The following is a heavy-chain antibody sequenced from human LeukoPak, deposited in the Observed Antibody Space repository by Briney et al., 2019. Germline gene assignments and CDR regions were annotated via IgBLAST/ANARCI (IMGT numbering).Heavy chain of an antibody. CDR1: GYSFATYW. CDR2: IYPGDSDS. V-gene: IGHV5-51*01. D-gene: IGHD5-24*01. J-gene: IGHJ4*02. CDR3: ARQGSRDANDY. Sequence: GESLKISCKASGYSFATYWIGWVRQMPGKGLEWMGIIYPGDSDSRYSPSFQGQVIISADQSINTASLQWGSLKASDTAMYYCARQGSRDANDYWGQGTLVTVSS.